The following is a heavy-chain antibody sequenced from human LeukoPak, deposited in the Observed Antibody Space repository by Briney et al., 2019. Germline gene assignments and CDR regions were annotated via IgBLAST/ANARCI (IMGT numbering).Heavy chain of an antibody. CDR2: IYYSGST. CDR1: GGSISSYY. J-gene: IGHJ4*02. CDR3: ARRLGALDY. D-gene: IGHD1-26*01. Sequence: NSSETLSLTCTVSGGSISSYYWSWIRQPPGKGLEWIGYIYYSGSTNYNPSLKSRVTISVDTSKNQFSLKLSSVTAADTAVYYCARRLGALDYWGQGTLVTVSS. V-gene: IGHV4-59*08.